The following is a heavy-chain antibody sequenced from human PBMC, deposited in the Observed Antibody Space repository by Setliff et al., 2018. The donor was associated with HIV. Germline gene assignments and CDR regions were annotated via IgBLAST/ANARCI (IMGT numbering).Heavy chain of an antibody. CDR3: ARDLEVVPAAGHMDSYYMDV. V-gene: IGHV4-4*07. J-gene: IGHJ6*03. CDR2: IYSSGIT. Sequence: ETLSLTCTVSGDSFSSYYWSWIRQPAGKGLEWIGHIYSSGITNYNPSLKSRVTMSVDTPKKQFSLKLSSVTAADTAVYYCARDLEVVPAAGHMDSYYMDVWGKGTTVTVSS. CDR1: GDSFSSYY. D-gene: IGHD2-2*01.